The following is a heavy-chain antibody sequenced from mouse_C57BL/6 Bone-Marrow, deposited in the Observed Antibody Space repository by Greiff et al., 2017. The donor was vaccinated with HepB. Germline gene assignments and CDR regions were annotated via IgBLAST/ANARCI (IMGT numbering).Heavy chain of an antibody. D-gene: IGHD2-2*01. CDR3: ARSGGYDRFAY. CDR2: IYPRDGST. CDR1: GYTFTSYD. J-gene: IGHJ3*01. V-gene: IGHV1-85*01. Sequence: VMLVESGPELVKPGASVKLSCKASGYTFTSYDINWVKQRPGQGLEWIGWIYPRDGSTKYNEKFKGKATLTVDTSSSTAYMELHSLTSEDSAVYFCARSGGYDRFAYWGQGTLVTVSA.